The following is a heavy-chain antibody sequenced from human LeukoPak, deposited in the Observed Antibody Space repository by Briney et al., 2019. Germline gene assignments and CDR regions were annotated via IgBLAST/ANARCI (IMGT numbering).Heavy chain of an antibody. J-gene: IGHJ4*02. CDR1: GYTFTGYY. V-gene: IGHV1-2*02. CDR2: INPNSGGT. CDR3: ARVEPWDDFWSGGMGYHFDY. D-gene: IGHD3-3*01. Sequence: GASVKVSCKASGYTFTGYYMHWVRQAPGQGLEWMGWINPNSGGTNYAQKFQGRVTMTRDTSISTAYMELSRLRSDDTAVYYCARVEPWDDFWSGGMGYHFDYWGQGTLVTVSS.